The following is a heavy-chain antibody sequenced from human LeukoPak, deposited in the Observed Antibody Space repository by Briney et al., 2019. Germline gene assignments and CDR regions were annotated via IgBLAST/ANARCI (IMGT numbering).Heavy chain of an antibody. V-gene: IGHV3-21*01. Sequence: GGSLRLPCAASGFTFSSYSMNWVRQAPGKGLECVSSISGSSSYIYYADSVKGRFTISRDNAKNSLYLQMNSLRAEDTAVYYCARSYYYDSSGYYYWGPGTLVTVSS. CDR2: ISGSSSYI. CDR3: ARSYYYDSSGYYY. D-gene: IGHD3-22*01. J-gene: IGHJ4*02. CDR1: GFTFSSYS.